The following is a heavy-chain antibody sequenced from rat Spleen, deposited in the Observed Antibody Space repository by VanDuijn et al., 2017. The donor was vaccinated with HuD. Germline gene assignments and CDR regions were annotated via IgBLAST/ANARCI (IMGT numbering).Heavy chain of an antibody. D-gene: IGHD5-1*01. CDR1: GFTFSDYF. Sequence: EVQLVESDGGLVQPGRSLKLSCAASGFTFSDYFMAWVRQAPTKGLEWVATTSYDGRRTYYRDSVKGRFTISRDNVKSILYLQMDSLRSEDTATYYCASRTGNWFAYWGQGTLVTVSS. V-gene: IGHV5-29*01. J-gene: IGHJ3*01. CDR3: ASRTGNWFAY. CDR2: TSYDGRRT.